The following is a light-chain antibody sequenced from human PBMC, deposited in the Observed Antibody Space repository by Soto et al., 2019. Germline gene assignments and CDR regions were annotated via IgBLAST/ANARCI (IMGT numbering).Light chain of an antibody. CDR3: SSYTSSSTRV. J-gene: IGLJ2*01. CDR1: NSDVGGYNY. CDR2: DVS. Sequence: QSALTQPASVSGSPGQSITISCTGTNSDVGGYNYVSWYQQHPGKAPRLMIYDVSNRPSGVSNRFSGSKSVNTASLTISGLQAEDEADYYCSSYTSSSTRVFGGGTKLTVL. V-gene: IGLV2-14*03.